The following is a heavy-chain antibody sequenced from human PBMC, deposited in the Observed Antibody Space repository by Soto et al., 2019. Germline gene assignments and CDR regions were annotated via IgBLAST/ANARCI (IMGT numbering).Heavy chain of an antibody. J-gene: IGHJ3*01. CDR3: AQTYSGSHPYDFDF. CDR1: GFTFSNAW. Sequence: GGSLRLSCAASGFTFSNAWMNWVRQAPGKGLEWVGRIKSKTDGGTTDYAAPVKGRFTISRDDSKNTLYLQMNSLKTEDTAVYYCAQTYSGSHPYDFDFWSPGTMVTVSS. V-gene: IGHV3-15*07. D-gene: IGHD1-26*01. CDR2: IKSKTDGGTT.